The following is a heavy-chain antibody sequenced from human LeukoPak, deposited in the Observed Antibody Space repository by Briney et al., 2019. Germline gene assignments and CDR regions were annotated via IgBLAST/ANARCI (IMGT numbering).Heavy chain of an antibody. V-gene: IGHV1-69*04. D-gene: IGHD2-2*01. Sequence: SVKVSCKASGGTFSSYTISWVRQAPGQGLEWMGRIIPILGIANYAQKFQGRVTITADKSTSTAYMELSSLRSEDAAVYYCARDPAPGCSSTSCYDYYYYGMDVWGQGTTVTVSS. CDR3: ARDPAPGCSSTSCYDYYYYGMDV. J-gene: IGHJ6*02. CDR2: IIPILGIA. CDR1: GGTFSSYT.